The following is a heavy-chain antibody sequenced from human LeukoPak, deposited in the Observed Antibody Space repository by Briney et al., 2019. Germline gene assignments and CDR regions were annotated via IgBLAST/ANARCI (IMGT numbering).Heavy chain of an antibody. CDR1: GFSFSYYW. Sequence: GGSLRLSCAASGFSFSYYWMSWVRQAPGKGLEWVANTKEDGSGSSYVDSVKGRFTISRDNAKNSLYLQMNSLGAEDTAVYYCAKGGVVGTRYYFDSWGREPWSPSPQ. J-gene: IGHJ4*02. CDR2: TKEDGSGS. CDR3: AKGGVVGTRYYFDS. V-gene: IGHV3-7*01. D-gene: IGHD2-15*01.